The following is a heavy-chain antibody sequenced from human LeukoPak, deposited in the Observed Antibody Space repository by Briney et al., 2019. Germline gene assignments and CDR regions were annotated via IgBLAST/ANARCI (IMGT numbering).Heavy chain of an antibody. J-gene: IGHJ6*04. D-gene: IGHD4-17*01. Sequence: SETLSLTCTVSGGSISSYYWSWIRQPAGKGLEWIGRIYTSGSTNYNPSLKSRVTMSIDTSKNQFSLRLTSVTAADTAVYYCARDLDTTVTMKGMDVWGKGTTVTVSS. V-gene: IGHV4-4*07. CDR1: GGSISSYY. CDR3: ARDLDTTVTMKGMDV. CDR2: IYTSGST.